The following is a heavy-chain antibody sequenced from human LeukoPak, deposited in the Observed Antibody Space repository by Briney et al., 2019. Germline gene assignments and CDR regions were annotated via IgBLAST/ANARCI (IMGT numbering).Heavy chain of an antibody. J-gene: IGHJ4*02. D-gene: IGHD5-18*01. CDR2: IYYSGST. V-gene: IGHV4-59*12. Sequence: PSETLSLTCTVSGGSISSYYWSWIRQPPGKGLEWIGYIYYSGSTNYNPSLKSRVTISVDTSKNQFSLKLSSVTAADTAVYYCARLSPVDTAMVPWGYFDYWGQGTLVTVSS. CDR3: ARLSPVDTAMVPWGYFDY. CDR1: GGSISSYY.